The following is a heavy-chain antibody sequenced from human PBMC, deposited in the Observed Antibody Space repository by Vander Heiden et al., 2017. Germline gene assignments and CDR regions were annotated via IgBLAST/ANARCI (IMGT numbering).Heavy chain of an antibody. CDR1: GFIFDNYY. J-gene: IGHJ4*02. CDR3: FAGYNDIDY. CDR2: INRDSTTI. Sequence: QVQLVESGGGLVKPGGSLNLSCAASGFIFDNYYMSWIRLAPGKGLEWVSYINRDSTTIYYTDSVQGRFTISRDNAKKSLYLQMNSLRAEDTAVYYCFAGYNDIDYWGQGTLVTVSS. D-gene: IGHD5-12*01. V-gene: IGHV3-11*01.